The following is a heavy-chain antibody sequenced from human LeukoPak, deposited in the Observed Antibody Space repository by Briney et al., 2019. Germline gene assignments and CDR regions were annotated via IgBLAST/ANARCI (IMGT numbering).Heavy chain of an antibody. CDR2: IYYSGST. V-gene: IGHV4-39*07. CDR3: ASRRGGYCSGGSCNWFDP. J-gene: IGHJ5*02. D-gene: IGHD2-15*01. Sequence: SETLSLTCTVSGGSISSSSYYWGWIRQPPGRGLEWIGNIYYSGSTYCNPSLKSRVTISVDTSKNQFSLKLSSVTAADTAVYYCASRRGGYCSGGSCNWFDPWGQGTLVTVSS. CDR1: GGSISSSSYY.